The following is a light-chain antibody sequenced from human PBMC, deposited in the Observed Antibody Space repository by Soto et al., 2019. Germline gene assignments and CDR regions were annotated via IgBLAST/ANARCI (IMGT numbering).Light chain of an antibody. CDR1: QGISSY. CDR2: AAS. Sequence: AIRMTQSPSSLSASTGDRVTITCRASQGISSYLAWYQQKPGKAPNLLIYAASTLQSGVPSRFSGSGSGTDFILTISCLQSEDFATYYCQQYYNYPQTFGQGTKLEIK. J-gene: IGKJ2*01. CDR3: QQYYNYPQT. V-gene: IGKV1-8*01.